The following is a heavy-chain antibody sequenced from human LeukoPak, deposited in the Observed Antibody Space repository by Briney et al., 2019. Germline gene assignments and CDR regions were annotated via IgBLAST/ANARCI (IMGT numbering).Heavy chain of an antibody. CDR3: ASLWFGELLSPLDAFDI. D-gene: IGHD3-10*01. V-gene: IGHV3-30*03. Sequence: PGRSLRLSCAASGFTFSSYGMHWVRQAPGKGLEWVAVISYDGSNKYYADSVKGRFTISRDNSKNTLYLQMSSLRAEDTAVYYCASLWFGELLSPLDAFDIWGQGTMVTVSS. CDR2: ISYDGSNK. J-gene: IGHJ3*02. CDR1: GFTFSSYG.